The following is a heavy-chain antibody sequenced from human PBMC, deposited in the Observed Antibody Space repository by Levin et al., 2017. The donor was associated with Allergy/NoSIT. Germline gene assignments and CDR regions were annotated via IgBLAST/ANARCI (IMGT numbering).Heavy chain of an antibody. J-gene: IGHJ4*02. D-gene: IGHD4-17*01. Sequence: QSGGSLRLSCAASGFTFSSYAMHWVRQAPGKGLEWVAVISYDGSNKYYADSVKGRFTISRDNSKNTLYLQMNSLRAEDTAVYYCARDWATVTPYYFDYWGQGTLVTVSS. V-gene: IGHV3-30*04. CDR3: ARDWATVTPYYFDY. CDR2: ISYDGSNK. CDR1: GFTFSSYA.